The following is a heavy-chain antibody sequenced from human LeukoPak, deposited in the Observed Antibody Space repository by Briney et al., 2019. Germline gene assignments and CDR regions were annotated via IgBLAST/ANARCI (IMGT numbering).Heavy chain of an antibody. CDR3: ARRFRSYGDYVIDY. CDR1: GGSISSYY. V-gene: IGHV4-59*01. Sequence: SETLSLTCTVSGGSISSYYWSWIRQPPGKGLEWIGYIYYSGSTNYNPSLKSRVTISVDTSKNQFSLKLSSVTAADTAVYYCARRFRSYGDYVIDYWGQGTLVTVSS. D-gene: IGHD4-17*01. CDR2: IYYSGST. J-gene: IGHJ4*02.